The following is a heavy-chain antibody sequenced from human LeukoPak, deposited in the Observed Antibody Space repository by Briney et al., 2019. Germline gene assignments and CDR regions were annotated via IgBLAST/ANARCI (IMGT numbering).Heavy chain of an antibody. Sequence: GASVKVSCKASGYTFTGYYMHWVRQAPGQGLEWMGRINPNSGGTNYAQKFQGRVTMTRDTSISTAYMELSRLRSDDTAVYYCARDIYDSSGHDPGYWGQGTLVTVSS. D-gene: IGHD3-22*01. J-gene: IGHJ4*02. V-gene: IGHV1-2*06. CDR1: GYTFTGYY. CDR3: ARDIYDSSGHDPGY. CDR2: INPNSGGT.